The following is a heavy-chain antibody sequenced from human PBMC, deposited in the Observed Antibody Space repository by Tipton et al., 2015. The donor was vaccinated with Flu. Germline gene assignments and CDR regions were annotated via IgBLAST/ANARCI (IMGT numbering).Heavy chain of an antibody. CDR1: GFTFNDYY. CDR2: ISSSGSTI. J-gene: IGHJ4*02. D-gene: IGHD5-24*01. CDR3: ARELEMATILWSQGDY. Sequence: SLRLSCAASGFTFNDYYMSWIRQAPGKGLEWVSYISSSGSTIYYADSVKGRFTISRDNAKNSLYLQMNSLRAEDTAVYYCARELEMATILWSQGDYWGQGTLVTVSS. V-gene: IGHV3-11*01.